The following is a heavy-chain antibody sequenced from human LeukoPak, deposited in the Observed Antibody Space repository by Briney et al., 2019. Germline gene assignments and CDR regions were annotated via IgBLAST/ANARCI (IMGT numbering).Heavy chain of an antibody. V-gene: IGHV1-2*04. CDR3: ARKNYCSGGSCYSRGWFDP. CDR2: INPNSGGT. Sequence: RASVKVSCKASGYTFTGYYMHWVRQAPGQGLEWMGWINPNSGGTNYAQKFQGWVTMTRDTSISTAYMELSRLRSEDTAMYYCARKNYCSGGSCYSRGWFDPWGQGTLVTVSS. D-gene: IGHD2-15*01. CDR1: GYTFTGYY. J-gene: IGHJ5*02.